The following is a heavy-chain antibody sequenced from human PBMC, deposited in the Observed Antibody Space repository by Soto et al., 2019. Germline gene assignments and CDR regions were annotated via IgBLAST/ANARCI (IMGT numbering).Heavy chain of an antibody. J-gene: IGHJ4*02. CDR1: GFTFSSYA. CDR3: ARVGFTMIVVVIGLDY. CDR2: ISYDGSNK. V-gene: IGHV3-30-3*01. D-gene: IGHD3-22*01. Sequence: QVQLVESGGGVVQPGRSLRLSCAASGFTFSSYAMHWVRQAPGKGLEWVAVISYDGSNKYYADSVKGQFTIARDNSKNPLYLQMNRLRAEDTAVYYCARVGFTMIVVVIGLDYWGQGTLVTVAS.